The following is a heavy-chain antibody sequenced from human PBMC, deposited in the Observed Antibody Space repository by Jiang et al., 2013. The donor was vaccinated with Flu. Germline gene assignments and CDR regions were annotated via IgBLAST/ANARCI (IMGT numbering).Heavy chain of an antibody. D-gene: IGHD3-22*01. CDR2: IKRDGSEK. Sequence: AGSGFTFSNYWMTWVRQAPGKGLEWVANIKRDGSEKYYVDSVKGRFTISRDNARNSLFLQMNSLRAEDAAVYYCARDSPYFFDSGGYDPPNYWGQGTLVTVSS. V-gene: IGHV3-7*01. J-gene: IGHJ4*02. CDR1: GFTFSNYW. CDR3: ARDSPYFFDSGGYDPPNY.